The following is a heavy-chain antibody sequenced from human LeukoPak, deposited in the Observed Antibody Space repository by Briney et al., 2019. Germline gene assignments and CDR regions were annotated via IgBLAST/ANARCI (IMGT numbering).Heavy chain of an antibody. D-gene: IGHD6-19*01. CDR1: GFTFDDYA. CDR3: VKVQLRIAVAGNFDY. CDR2: ISWNSGSI. V-gene: IGHV3-9*01. Sequence: GGSLRLSCAASGFTFDDYAMHWVRQAPGKGLEWVSGISWNSGSINYADSVKGRFTISRDNAKNSLYLQMNSLRAEDTALYYCVKVQLRIAVAGNFDYWGQGTLVTVSS. J-gene: IGHJ4*02.